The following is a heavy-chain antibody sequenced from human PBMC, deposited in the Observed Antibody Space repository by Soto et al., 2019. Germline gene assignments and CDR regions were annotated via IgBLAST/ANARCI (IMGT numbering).Heavy chain of an antibody. Sequence: GGSLRPSCAASGFTFTDYYMTWVRQAPGKGLEWVSYIGRSGSTIYYADSVKGRFTISRDNAQNSLFLQMNSLRAEDTAIYYCARGVLAAVTNTFAYWGQGALVTSPQ. V-gene: IGHV3-11*01. J-gene: IGHJ4*02. CDR3: ARGVLAAVTNTFAY. D-gene: IGHD6-13*01. CDR2: IGRSGSTI. CDR1: GFTFTDYY.